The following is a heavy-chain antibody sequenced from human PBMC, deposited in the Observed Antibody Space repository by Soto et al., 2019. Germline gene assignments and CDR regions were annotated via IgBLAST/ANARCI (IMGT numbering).Heavy chain of an antibody. J-gene: IGHJ6*02. CDR2: INPKSGGT. CDR3: ARGHSTDCSNGVCSLFYNHEMDV. V-gene: IGHV1-2*04. D-gene: IGHD2-8*01. Sequence: ASVKVSCKASGYTFTGYYMHWVRQAPGQGLEWLGRINPKSGGTSTAQKFQGWVTMTRDTSINTAYMDLTRLRSDDTAVYYCARGHSTDCSNGVCSLFYNHEMDVWGQGTPITV. CDR1: GYTFTGYY.